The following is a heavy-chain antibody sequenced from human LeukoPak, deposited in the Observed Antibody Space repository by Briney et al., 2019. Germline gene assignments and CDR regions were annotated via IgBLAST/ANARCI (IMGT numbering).Heavy chain of an antibody. CDR2: IYRSGDT. D-gene: IGHD2-2*01. J-gene: IGHJ4*02. CDR1: GYAMSSGYY. V-gene: IGHV4-38-2*02. Sequence: PSETLSLTCAVSGYAMSSGYYWGWIRQPPGRGLEWIGSIYRSGDTYYNPSLKSRVTISVDTSKNQFALRLSSVSAADTAIYYCARDVLNGDCYSTSGLYYFDCWGQGNLVTVSS. CDR3: ARDVLNGDCYSTSGLYYFDC.